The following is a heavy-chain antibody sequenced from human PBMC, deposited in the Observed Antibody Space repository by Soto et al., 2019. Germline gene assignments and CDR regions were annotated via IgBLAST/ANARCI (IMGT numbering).Heavy chain of an antibody. CDR1: GFTFSSYA. V-gene: IGHV3-23*01. CDR3: AKERTRIAVAPPYGFDY. Sequence: PGGCLRLSCAASGFTFSSYAMGWVRQTPGKGLEWVSAISGSGGSTYYADSGKGRFTISRDNYTNTLYLQMNSLRAEDTAVYYCAKERTRIAVAPPYGFDYWGQGTLVTVSS. CDR2: ISGSGGST. D-gene: IGHD6-19*01. J-gene: IGHJ4*02.